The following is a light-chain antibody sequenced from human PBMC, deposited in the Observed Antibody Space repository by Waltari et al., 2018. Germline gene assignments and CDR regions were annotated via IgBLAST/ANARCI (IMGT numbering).Light chain of an antibody. Sequence: QSALTQPPSASGSLGQSVTISCTGTNNDVGAYQYVSWYQQYPGKAPKLFIYDVTKSPSGVADRFAGSNSGRTASRTVSGLQPEDEAIYSCCSYAGADSLLCGGGTKLTVL. J-gene: IGLJ3*02. CDR3: CSYAGADSLL. V-gene: IGLV2-8*01. CDR2: DVT. CDR1: NNDVGAYQY.